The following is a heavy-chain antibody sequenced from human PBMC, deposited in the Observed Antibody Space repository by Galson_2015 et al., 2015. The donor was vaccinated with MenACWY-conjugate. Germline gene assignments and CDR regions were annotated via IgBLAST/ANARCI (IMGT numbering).Heavy chain of an antibody. CDR2: ILRRGGTT. Sequence: SLRLSCAATGFTFSSYAMNWVRQAPGKGLEWVSGILRRGGTTDYADAVKGRFTIARDDSKNTLYLQMNSLRAEDTAVYYCTTGGRDYGLDVWGQGTTVTVSS. CDR3: TTGGRDYGLDV. V-gene: IGHV3-23*01. D-gene: IGHD3-10*01. J-gene: IGHJ6*02. CDR1: GFTFSSYA.